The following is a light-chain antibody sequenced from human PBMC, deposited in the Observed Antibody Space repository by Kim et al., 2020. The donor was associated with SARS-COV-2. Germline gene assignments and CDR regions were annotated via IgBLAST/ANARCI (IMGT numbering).Light chain of an antibody. V-gene: IGLV1-44*01. J-gene: IGLJ2*01. CDR2: STY. CDR3: AAWDDSLRGVV. Sequence: GQRVTISCSGRSSNIGSNSVNWYQQLPGTAPKLLIYSTYQRPSGVPDRFSASKSGTSASLAISGLQSEDEADYYCAAWDDSLRGVVFGGGTKLTVL. CDR1: SSNIGSNS.